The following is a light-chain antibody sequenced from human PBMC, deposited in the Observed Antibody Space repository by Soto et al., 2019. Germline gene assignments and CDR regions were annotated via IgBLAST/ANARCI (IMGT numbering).Light chain of an antibody. CDR2: DDS. CDR3: QVWDSSSDLVV. J-gene: IGLJ2*01. CDR1: NIGSKS. Sequence: SYELTQPPSVSVAPGQTARITCGGNNIGSKSVHWYQQKPGQAPVLVAYDDSDRPSGIPERFSGSNSGNTATLTISRVEAGDEADYYCQVWDSSSDLVVFGGGTKLTVL. V-gene: IGLV3-21*02.